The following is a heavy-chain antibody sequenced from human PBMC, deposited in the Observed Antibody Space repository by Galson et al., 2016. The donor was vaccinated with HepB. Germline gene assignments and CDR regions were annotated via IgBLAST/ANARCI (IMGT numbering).Heavy chain of an antibody. Sequence: QSGADVKKPGESLKISCKASGYSFTVFWIGWVRQMPGKGLELMGIIYPGNSQTIYNPTFQGQVTISADKSITTAYLQWNTLKASDTAMYYCAAPGGTSFDYWGQGTLVTVSS. CDR3: AAPGGTSFDY. D-gene: IGHD1-14*01. CDR1: GYSFTVFW. J-gene: IGHJ4*02. V-gene: IGHV5-51*01. CDR2: IYPGNSQT.